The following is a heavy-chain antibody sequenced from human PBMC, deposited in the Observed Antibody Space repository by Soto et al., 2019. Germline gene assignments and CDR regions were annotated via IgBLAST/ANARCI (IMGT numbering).Heavy chain of an antibody. CDR3: AKDGAAAVAGTLND. CDR1: GFTFTSYA. D-gene: IGHD6-19*01. Sequence: GGSLRLSCAASGFTFTSYAMHWVRRAPGQGLEWVAVVSSDGSSKFYTDSLKGRFTISRDNSKNTLYLLMNSLRVEDTAIYYCAKDGAAAVAGTLNDWGQRILVTVSS. CDR2: VSSDGSSK. J-gene: IGHJ4*02. V-gene: IGHV3-30*18.